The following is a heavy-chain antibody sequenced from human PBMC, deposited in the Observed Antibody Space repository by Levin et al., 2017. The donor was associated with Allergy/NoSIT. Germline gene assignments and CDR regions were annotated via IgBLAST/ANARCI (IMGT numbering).Heavy chain of an antibody. J-gene: IGHJ4*02. CDR3: AKMIGDSAY. CDR2: ISGSLST. CDR1: GRSLSNYA. Sequence: AGESLKISCAASGRSLSNYAMSWVRQAPGKGLEWVSTISGSLSTQYADSVKGRFTISRDQSKNTLYLQMNSLRAEDTAVYHCAKMIGDSAYWGQGTLVTVSS. V-gene: IGHV3-23*01. D-gene: IGHD2-21*01.